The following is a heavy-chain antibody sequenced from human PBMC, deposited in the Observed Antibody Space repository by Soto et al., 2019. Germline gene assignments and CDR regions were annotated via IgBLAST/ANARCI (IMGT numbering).Heavy chain of an antibody. Sequence: SETLSLTCTVSGGSITSSEYYWAWIRQPPGKGLQFVGTIYYSGSSYSNPSLKSRLSMSVDTSKNQFSLTMKSVTAADTGVYYCASHPLNWGDADSWGQGVLVTVSS. CDR3: ASHPLNWGDADS. CDR1: GGSITSSEYY. CDR2: IYYSGSS. D-gene: IGHD7-27*01. J-gene: IGHJ4*02. V-gene: IGHV4-39*01.